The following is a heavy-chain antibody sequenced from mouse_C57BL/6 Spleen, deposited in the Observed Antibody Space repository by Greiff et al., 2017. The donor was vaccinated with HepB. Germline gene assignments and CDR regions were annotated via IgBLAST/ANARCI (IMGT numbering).Heavy chain of an antibody. CDR3: ARRWFAY. CDR1: GFTLSDYG. J-gene: IGHJ3*01. V-gene: IGHV5-17*01. Sequence: EVKLMESGGGLVKPGGSLKLSCAASGFTLSDYGMHWVRQAPEKGLEWVAYISSGSSTIYYADTVKGRFTISRDNAKNTLFLQMTSLRSEDTAMYYCARRWFAYWGQGTLVTVSA. CDR2: ISSGSSTI.